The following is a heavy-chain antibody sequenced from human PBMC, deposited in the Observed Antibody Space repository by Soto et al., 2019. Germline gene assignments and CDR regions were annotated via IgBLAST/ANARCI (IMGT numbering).Heavy chain of an antibody. CDR2: IHHSGST. CDR3: ARAGSSWDYYYYGMDV. Sequence: PSETLSLTCTAYGESFNGYYWSWIRQPPGKGLEWIGEIHHSGSTNYNPSLKSRVIISVDKSKNQFSLKLSSVTAADTAVYYCARAGSSWDYYYYGMDVWGQGTTVTVSS. J-gene: IGHJ6*02. CDR1: GESFNGYY. V-gene: IGHV4-34*01. D-gene: IGHD6-13*01.